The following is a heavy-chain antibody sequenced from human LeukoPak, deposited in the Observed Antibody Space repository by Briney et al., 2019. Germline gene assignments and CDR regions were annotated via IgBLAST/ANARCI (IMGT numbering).Heavy chain of an antibody. CDR1: GGSFSGYY. CDR2: INHSGST. CDR3: AGNPHPYCGGDCYSGPAFDI. Sequence: PSETLSLTCAVYGGSFSGYYWSWIRQPPGKGLEWIGEINHSGSTNYNPSLKSRVTISVDTSKNQFSLKLSSVTAADTAVYYCAGNPHPYCGGDCYSGPAFDISGQGTMVTVSS. D-gene: IGHD2-21*02. V-gene: IGHV4-34*01. J-gene: IGHJ3*02.